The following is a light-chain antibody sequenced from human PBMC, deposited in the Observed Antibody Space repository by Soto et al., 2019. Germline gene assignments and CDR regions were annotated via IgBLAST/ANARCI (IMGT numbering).Light chain of an antibody. CDR1: SRDVGGYNY. V-gene: IGLV2-11*01. CDR2: DVS. CDR3: CSYAGSYTFV. Sequence: QSALTQPRSVSGFPGQSVTIACTGTSRDVGGYNYVSWYQQHPGKAPKLMIYDVSNRPSGVTDRFTGSTSGNTASLTKSGLQAEDEADYYCCSYAGSYTFVFGNGTKVTVL. J-gene: IGLJ1*01.